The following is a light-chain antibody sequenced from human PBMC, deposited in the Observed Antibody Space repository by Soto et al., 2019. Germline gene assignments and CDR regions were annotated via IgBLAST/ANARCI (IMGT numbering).Light chain of an antibody. V-gene: IGLV2-14*03. Sequence: QSVLTQPASVSGSPGQSIAISCTGTSHDVGGYNYVSWYQHHPGKAPKLMIYDVSARPSGVSNRFSGSKSDNTASLTISGLQAEDEADDYCSSYTSSSTVLFGGGTQLTVL. J-gene: IGLJ2*01. CDR2: DVS. CDR1: SHDVGGYNY. CDR3: SSYTSSSTVL.